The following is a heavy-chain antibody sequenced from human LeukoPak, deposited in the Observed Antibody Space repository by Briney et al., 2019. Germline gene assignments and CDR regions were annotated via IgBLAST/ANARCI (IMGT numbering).Heavy chain of an antibody. D-gene: IGHD1-1*01. V-gene: IGHV4-59*01. CDR3: AFERLGRVDY. J-gene: IGHJ4*02. Sequence: SETLSLTCTVSGGSISSYYWSWIRQPPGKGLEWIGYIYYSGSTNYNPSLKSRVTISVDTSKNQFSLKLSSVAAADTSVYYCAFERLGRVDYWGQGTLVTVSS. CDR2: IYYSGST. CDR1: GGSISSYY.